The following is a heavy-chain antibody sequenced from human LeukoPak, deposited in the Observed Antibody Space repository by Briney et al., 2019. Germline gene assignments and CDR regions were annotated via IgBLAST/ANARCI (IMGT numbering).Heavy chain of an antibody. J-gene: IGHJ4*02. Sequence: PMASVKVSCKASGYTFTGYYMHWVRQAPGQGLEWMGWINPNSGGTNYAQKVQGRVTMTTDTSTSTAYMELRSLRSDDTAVYYCARDLWDYYDSSGYSKYWGQGTLVTVSS. CDR2: INPNSGGT. CDR1: GYTFTGYY. D-gene: IGHD3-22*01. V-gene: IGHV1-2*02. CDR3: ARDLWDYYDSSGYSKY.